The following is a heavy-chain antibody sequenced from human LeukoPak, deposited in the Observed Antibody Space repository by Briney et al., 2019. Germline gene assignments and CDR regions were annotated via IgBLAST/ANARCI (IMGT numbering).Heavy chain of an antibody. CDR2: IYYTGNT. J-gene: IGHJ4*02. V-gene: IGHV4-39*01. CDR1: GVSISSSNSY. CDR3: SRQTGSGLFTLP. D-gene: IGHD3/OR15-3a*01. Sequence: SETLSLTCTVSGVSISSSNSYWGWIRQPPGKGLEWIGSIYYTGNTYYNASLKSRVTISIDTSKNQISLRLTSVTATDTAMYYCSRQTGSGLFTLPGGQGTLVTVSS.